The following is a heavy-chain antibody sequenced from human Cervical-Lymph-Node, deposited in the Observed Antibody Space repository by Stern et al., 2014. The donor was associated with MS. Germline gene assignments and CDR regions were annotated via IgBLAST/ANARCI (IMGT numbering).Heavy chain of an antibody. CDR3: ARGLNYFDY. Sequence: DQLVESGGGVVQPGRSLRLSCAVSGFTFSAYGMHWVRQAPGKGLDVVAVIWHDGSRKYYADSVKGRFTISRDNSKNTLYLQLNSLRAEDTAVFYCARGLNYFDYWGRGTLVTVSS. CDR2: IWHDGSRK. J-gene: IGHJ4*02. CDR1: GFTFSAYG. V-gene: IGHV3-33*01.